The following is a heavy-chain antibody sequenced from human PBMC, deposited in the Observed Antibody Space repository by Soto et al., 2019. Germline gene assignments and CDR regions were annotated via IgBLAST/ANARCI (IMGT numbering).Heavy chain of an antibody. Sequence: EVQLLESGGGLVQPGGSLRLSCAASGFTFSSYAMNWVRQATGKGLEWVSAISGSGGSTYYADSVKGRFTISRDNSKNTLYLQMNSLRAEDTAVYYCAKARATYYYGSGPFDYWGQGTLVTVSS. CDR2: ISGSGGST. V-gene: IGHV3-23*01. CDR1: GFTFSSYA. CDR3: AKARATYYYGSGPFDY. D-gene: IGHD3-10*01. J-gene: IGHJ4*02.